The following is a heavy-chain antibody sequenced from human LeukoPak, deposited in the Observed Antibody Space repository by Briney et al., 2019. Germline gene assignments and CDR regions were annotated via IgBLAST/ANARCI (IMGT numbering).Heavy chain of an antibody. J-gene: IGHJ4*02. CDR3: ARLDIAHPIPRY. D-gene: IGHD2-15*01. CDR2: IYYSGST. V-gene: IGHV4-39*01. Sequence: SETLSLTCTVSGGSISSSSYYWGWIRQPPGKGLEWIGSIYYSGSTYYNPSLKSRVTISVDTSKNQFSLKLSSVTAADTAVYYCARLDIAHPIPRYWGQGTLVTVSS. CDR1: GGSISSSSYY.